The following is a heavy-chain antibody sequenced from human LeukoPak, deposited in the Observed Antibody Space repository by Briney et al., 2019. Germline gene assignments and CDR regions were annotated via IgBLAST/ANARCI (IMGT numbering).Heavy chain of an antibody. V-gene: IGHV4-59*12. CDR1: GGSISSYY. D-gene: IGHD3-3*01. J-gene: IGHJ3*02. CDR2: IYYSGST. Sequence: SETLSLTCTVSGGSISSYYWSWIRQPPGKGLEWIGYIYYSGSTNYNPSLKSRVTMSVDTSKNQFSLKLSSVTAADTAVYYCAREGYDFWSGYYSGIPDSLDPTIAFDIWGQGTMVTVSS. CDR3: AREGYDFWSGYYSGIPDSLDPTIAFDI.